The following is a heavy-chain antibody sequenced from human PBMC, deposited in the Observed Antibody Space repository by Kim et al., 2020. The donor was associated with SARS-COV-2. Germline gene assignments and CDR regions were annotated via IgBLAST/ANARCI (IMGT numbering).Heavy chain of an antibody. CDR3: ARGSKKLYMVRGPPDY. Sequence: GGSLRLSCAASGFTFSSYAMHWVRQAPGKGLEWVAVISYDGSNKYYADSVKGRFTISRDNSKNTLYLQMNSLRAEDTAVYYCARGSKKLYMVRGPPDYWGQGTLVTVSS. CDR2: ISYDGSNK. J-gene: IGHJ4*02. V-gene: IGHV3-30*04. CDR1: GFTFSSYA. D-gene: IGHD3-10*01.